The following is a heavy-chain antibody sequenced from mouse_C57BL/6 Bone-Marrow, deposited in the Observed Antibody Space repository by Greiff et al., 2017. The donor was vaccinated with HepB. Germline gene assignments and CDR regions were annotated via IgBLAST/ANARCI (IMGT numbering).Heavy chain of an antibody. Sequence: QVTLKESGPGILQSSQTLSLTCSFSGFSLSTSGMGVSWIRQPSGKGLEWLAHIYWDDDKRYNPSLMSRLTISKDTSRNQVFLKITSVDTADTATYYCARSYDYAFAYWGQGTLVTVSA. V-gene: IGHV8-12*01. CDR2: IYWDDDK. CDR1: GFSLSTSGMG. J-gene: IGHJ3*01. CDR3: ARSYDYAFAY. D-gene: IGHD2-4*01.